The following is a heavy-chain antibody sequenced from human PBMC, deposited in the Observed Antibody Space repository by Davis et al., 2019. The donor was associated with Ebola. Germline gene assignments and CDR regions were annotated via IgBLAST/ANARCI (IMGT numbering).Heavy chain of an antibody. CDR1: GFTFSTTW. CDR3: AKDSLAILIDILISDDGMDV. Sequence: HTGGSLRLSCAASGFTFSTTWMYWVRQAPGTGLLCVSRINGDGSHINYADSVKGRFTISRDNAKNTLFLQMNSLRGEDTAVYYCAKDSLAILIDILISDDGMDVWGQGTTVTVSS. V-gene: IGHV3-74*01. D-gene: IGHD3-9*01. J-gene: IGHJ6*02. CDR2: INGDGSHI.